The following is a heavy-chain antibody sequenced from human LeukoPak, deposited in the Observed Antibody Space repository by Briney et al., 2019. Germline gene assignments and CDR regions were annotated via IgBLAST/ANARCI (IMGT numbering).Heavy chain of an antibody. Sequence: SETLSLTCAVYGGSFSGYYWSWIRQRPGKGLEWIGEINHSGSTNYNPSLKSRVTISVDTSKNQFSLKLSSVTAADTAVYYCARGASGGGWNDGWFDPWGQGTLVTVSS. CDR1: GGSFSGYY. CDR3: ARGASGGGWNDGWFDP. V-gene: IGHV4-34*01. J-gene: IGHJ5*02. D-gene: IGHD1-1*01. CDR2: INHSGST.